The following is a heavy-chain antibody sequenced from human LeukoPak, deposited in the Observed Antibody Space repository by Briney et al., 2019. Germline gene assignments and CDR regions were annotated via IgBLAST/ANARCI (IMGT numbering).Heavy chain of an antibody. CDR2: ISAYNGNT. J-gene: IGHJ4*02. CDR3: ARDHCSSTSCSYLDY. CDR1: GYTFTSYG. D-gene: IGHD2-2*01. V-gene: IGHV1-18*01. Sequence: ASVKVSCKASGYTFTSYGISWVRQAPGQGLEWMGWISAYNGNTNYAQKLQGRVTMTTDTSTSTAYVELRSLRSDDTAVYYCARDHCSSTSCSYLDYWGQGTLVTVSS.